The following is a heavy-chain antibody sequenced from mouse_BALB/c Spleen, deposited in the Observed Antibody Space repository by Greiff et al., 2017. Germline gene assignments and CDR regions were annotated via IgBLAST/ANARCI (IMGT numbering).Heavy chain of an antibody. V-gene: IGHV5-6-3*01. D-gene: IGHD2-3*01. CDR3: ARDGYLDFDY. Sequence: EVKLVESGGGLVQPGGSLKLSCAASGFTFSSYGMSWVRQTPDKRLELVATINSNGGSTYYPDSVKGRFTISRDNAKNTLYLQMSSLKSEDTAMYYCARDGYLDFDYWGQGTTLTVSS. CDR1: GFTFSSYG. J-gene: IGHJ2*01. CDR2: INSNGGST.